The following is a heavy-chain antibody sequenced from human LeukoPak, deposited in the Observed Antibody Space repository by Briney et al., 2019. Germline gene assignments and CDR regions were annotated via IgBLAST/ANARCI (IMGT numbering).Heavy chain of an antibody. D-gene: IGHD6-6*01. CDR3: ARGNLMRYSSSSHNRWFDP. CDR2: INHSGST. CDR1: GGSFSGYY. V-gene: IGHV4-34*01. J-gene: IGHJ5*02. Sequence: SETLSLTCAAYGGSFSGYYWSWIRQPPGKGLEWIGEINHSGSTNYNPSLKSRVTISVDTSKNQFSLKLSSVTAADTAVYYCARGNLMRYSSSSHNRWFDPWGQGTLVTVSS.